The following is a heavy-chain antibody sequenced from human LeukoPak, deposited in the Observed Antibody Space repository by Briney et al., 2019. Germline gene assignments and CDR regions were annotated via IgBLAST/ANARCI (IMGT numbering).Heavy chain of an antibody. CDR1: GGSISSYY. J-gene: IGHJ4*02. CDR3: ARGALGYCSGGSCYTNY. V-gene: IGHV4-59*01. Sequence: SETLSLTCTVSGGSISSYYWSWIRQPPGKGLEWIGYIYYSGSTNYNPSLKSRVTISVDTSKNQFSLKLSSVTAADTAVYYCARGALGYCSGGSCYTNYWGQGTLVTVSS. CDR2: IYYSGST. D-gene: IGHD2-15*01.